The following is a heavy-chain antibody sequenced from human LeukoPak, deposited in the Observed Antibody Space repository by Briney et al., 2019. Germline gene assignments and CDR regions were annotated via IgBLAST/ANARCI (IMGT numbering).Heavy chain of an antibody. J-gene: IGHJ4*02. CDR3: ARDGKYYYDSSGYPLDY. Sequence: ASVKVSCKASGGTFSSYAISWVRQAPGQGLEWMGGIIPIFGTANYAQKSQGRVTITADESTSTAYMELSSLRSEDTAVYYCARDGKYYYDSSGYPLDYWGQGTLVTVSS. CDR2: IIPIFGTA. D-gene: IGHD3-22*01. V-gene: IGHV1-69*13. CDR1: GGTFSSYA.